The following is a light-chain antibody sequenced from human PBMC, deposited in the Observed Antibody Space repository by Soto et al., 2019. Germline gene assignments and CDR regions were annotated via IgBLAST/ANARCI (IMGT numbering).Light chain of an antibody. Sequence: QSVLTQPPSVSEAARERVTISCSGSSSNIGNNAVNWYQQLPGKAPKLLIYYDDLLPSGVSGRFSGSKSGTSASLAISGLQSEDEADYYCAAWDDSLNGVVFCGGTKLTVL. J-gene: IGLJ2*01. CDR1: SSNIGNNA. CDR2: YDD. V-gene: IGLV1-36*01. CDR3: AAWDDSLNGVV.